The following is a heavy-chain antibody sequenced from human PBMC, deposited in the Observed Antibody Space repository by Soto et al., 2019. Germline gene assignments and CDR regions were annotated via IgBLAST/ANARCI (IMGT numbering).Heavy chain of an antibody. CDR2: IYYSGST. V-gene: IGHV4-59*01. Sequence: SETLSLTCTVSGGSISSYYWSWIRQPPGKGLEWIGYIYYSGSTNYNPSLKSRVTISVDTSKNQFSLKLSSVTAADTAVYYCARAACSGGSCYSSWGQGTLVTVSS. J-gene: IGHJ4*02. CDR3: ARAACSGGSCYSS. CDR1: GGSISSYY. D-gene: IGHD2-15*01.